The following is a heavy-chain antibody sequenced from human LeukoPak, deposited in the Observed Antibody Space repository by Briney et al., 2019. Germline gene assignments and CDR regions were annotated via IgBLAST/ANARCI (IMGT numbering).Heavy chain of an antibody. V-gene: IGHV3-33*01. J-gene: IGHJ4*02. CDR3: ARVDFLDSSDPIEDY. CDR1: GFTFSSYG. CDR2: IWYDGSNK. D-gene: IGHD6-19*01. Sequence: GRSPRLSCAASGFTFSSYGMPWVRQAPGKGLEWVAVIWYDGSNKYYADSVKGRFTISRDNSKNTLYLQMNSLRAEDTAVYYCARVDFLDSSDPIEDYWGQGTLVTVSS.